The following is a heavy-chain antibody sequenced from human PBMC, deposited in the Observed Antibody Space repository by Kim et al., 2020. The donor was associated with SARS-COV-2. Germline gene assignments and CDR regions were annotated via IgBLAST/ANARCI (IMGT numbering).Heavy chain of an antibody. CDR2: IYYSGST. J-gene: IGHJ3*02. CDR1: GGSISSGGYY. Sequence: SETLSLTCTVSGGSISSGGYYWSWIRQHPGKGLEWIGYIYYSGSTYYNPSLKSRVTISVDTSKNQFSLKLSSVTAADTAVYYCARDLGPYDSSGYYLKGYAFDIWGQGTMVTVSS. V-gene: IGHV4-31*03. D-gene: IGHD3-22*01. CDR3: ARDLGPYDSSGYYLKGYAFDI.